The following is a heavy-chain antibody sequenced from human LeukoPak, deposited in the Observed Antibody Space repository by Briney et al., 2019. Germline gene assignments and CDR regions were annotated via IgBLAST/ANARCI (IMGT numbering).Heavy chain of an antibody. CDR2: ISAYNGNT. CDR1: GYTFTSYG. J-gene: IGHJ5*02. Sequence: GASVKVPCKASGYTFTSYGISWVRQAPGQGLEWMGWISAYNGNTNYAQRLQGRVTMTTDTSTSTAYMELRSLRSDDTAVYYCARDRTIAVASNWFDPWGQGTLVTVSS. D-gene: IGHD6-19*01. V-gene: IGHV1-18*01. CDR3: ARDRTIAVASNWFDP.